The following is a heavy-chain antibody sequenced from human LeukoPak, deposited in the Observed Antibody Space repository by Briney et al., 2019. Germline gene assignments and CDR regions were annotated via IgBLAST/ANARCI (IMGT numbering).Heavy chain of an antibody. CDR1: GGSISSGSYY. V-gene: IGHV4-39*07. CDR2: IYYSGST. CDR3: ARDQYYYDSSAYLFDY. J-gene: IGHJ4*02. Sequence: SETLSLTCTVSGGSISSGSYYWGWIRQPPGKGLEWIGSIYYSGSTYYNPSLKSRVTMSVDTSKNQFSLKLSSVTAADTAVYYCARDQYYYDSSAYLFDYWGQGTLVTVSS. D-gene: IGHD3-22*01.